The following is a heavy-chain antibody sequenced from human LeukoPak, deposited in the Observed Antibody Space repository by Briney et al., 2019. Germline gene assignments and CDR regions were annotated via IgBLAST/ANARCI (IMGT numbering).Heavy chain of an antibody. J-gene: IGHJ6*02. V-gene: IGHV3-9*01. CDR1: GFIFDDYA. CDR2: VNWNSGSI. D-gene: IGHD3-10*01. CDR3: AKATYYYGPGINYAMDV. Sequence: GRSLRLSCAASGFIFDDYAMHWVRQAPGKGLEWVSGVNWNSGSIGYADSVQGRFTISRDNAKSSLYLQMNSLRAEDTALYYCAKATYYYGPGINYAMDVWGQGTTVTVSS.